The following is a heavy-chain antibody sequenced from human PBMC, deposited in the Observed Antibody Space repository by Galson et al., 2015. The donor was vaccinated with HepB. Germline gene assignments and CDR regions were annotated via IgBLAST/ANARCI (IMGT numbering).Heavy chain of an antibody. CDR3: AKDTSGGIFGVGWFDP. D-gene: IGHD3-10*01. CDR1: GFTFDDYA. J-gene: IGHJ5*02. V-gene: IGHV3-9*01. CDR2: ISWNSGSI. Sequence: SLRLSCAASGFTFDDYAMHWVRQAPGKGLEWVSGISWNSGSIGYADSVKGRFTISRDNAKNSLYLQMNSLRAEDTALYYCAKDTSGGIFGVGWFDPWGQGTLVTVSS.